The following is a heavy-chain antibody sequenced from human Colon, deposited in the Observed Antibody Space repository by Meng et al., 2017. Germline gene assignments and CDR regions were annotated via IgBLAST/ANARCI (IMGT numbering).Heavy chain of an antibody. D-gene: IGHD4-23*01. Sequence: QVQVPGAGPGMVKPSVTLSLACSGSGASVSVNSYWSWVRQPPGRGLEWIGQIDHRGSAYYRPSLNSRVTMSLDKSRNQFSLRLTSVTAADTAVYYCARHGGYYQDFWGQGTLVTVSS. CDR2: IDHRGSA. CDR3: ARHGGYYQDF. J-gene: IGHJ4*02. CDR1: GASVSVNSY. V-gene: IGHV4-4*02.